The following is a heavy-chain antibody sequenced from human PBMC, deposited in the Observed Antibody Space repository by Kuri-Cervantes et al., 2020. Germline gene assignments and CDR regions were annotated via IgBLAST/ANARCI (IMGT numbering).Heavy chain of an antibody. CDR1: GGSISSSSYY. J-gene: IGHJ5*02. CDR2: IYYSGST. Sequence: SETLSLTCTVSGGSISSSSYYWGWIRQPPGKGLEWIGSIYYSGSTYYNPSLKSRVTISVDTSKNQFSLKLSSVTAADTAVYYCARHAAHYDILTGYYPQNWFDPWGQGTLVTVSS. V-gene: IGHV4-39*01. CDR3: ARHAAHYDILTGYYPQNWFDP. D-gene: IGHD3-9*01.